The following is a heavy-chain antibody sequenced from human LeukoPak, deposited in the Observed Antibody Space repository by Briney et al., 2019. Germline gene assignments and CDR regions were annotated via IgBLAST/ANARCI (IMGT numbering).Heavy chain of an antibody. CDR1: GGSISSYY. CDR2: IYYSGST. V-gene: IGHV4-59*01. CDR3: ARGSELVWAFDI. J-gene: IGHJ3*02. Sequence: SETLSLTCTVSGGSISSYYWSWIRQPPGKGLEWIGYIYYSGSTNYNPSLKSRVTISVDTSKNQFSLKLSSVTAADTAVYYCARGSELVWAFDIWGQGTMVTVSS. D-gene: IGHD6-13*01.